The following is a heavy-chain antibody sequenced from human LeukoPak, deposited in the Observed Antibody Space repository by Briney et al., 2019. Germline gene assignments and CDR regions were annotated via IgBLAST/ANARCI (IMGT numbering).Heavy chain of an antibody. J-gene: IGHJ4*02. D-gene: IGHD3-22*01. CDR2: IRYDGSNK. CDR3: AKDMYYDSSGYPGY. V-gene: IGHV3-30*02. CDR1: GFTFSSYG. Sequence: GGSLRLSCAASGFTFSSYGMHWVRQDPGKGLEWLALIRYDGSNKYYADSVKGRFTISRDNSKNTLYLQMNSLRAEDTAVYYCAKDMYYDSSGYPGYWGQGTLVTVSS.